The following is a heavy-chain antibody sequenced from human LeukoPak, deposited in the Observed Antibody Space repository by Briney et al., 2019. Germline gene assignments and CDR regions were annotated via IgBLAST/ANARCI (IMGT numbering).Heavy chain of an antibody. CDR3: TTDGIWGIAHYFDY. D-gene: IGHD3-16*01. J-gene: IGHJ4*02. V-gene: IGHV3-15*01. CDR1: GFTFSNAW. Sequence: GGSLRLSCAASGFTFSNAWMSWVRQAPGKGLEWVGRIKSKTDGGTTDYAAPVKGRFTISRDDSKNTLYLQMNSLKTEDTAVYYCTTDGIWGIAHYFDYWGQGTLVTVSS. CDR2: IKSKTDGGTT.